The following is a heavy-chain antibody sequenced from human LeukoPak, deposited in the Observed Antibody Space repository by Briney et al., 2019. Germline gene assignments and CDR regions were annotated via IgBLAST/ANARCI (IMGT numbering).Heavy chain of an antibody. J-gene: IGHJ2*01. Sequence: GGSLRLSCAASGFTFSSYALHWVRQAPGKGLHWVAVISYDGSNKYYADSVKGRFTISRDNSKNTLYLQMNSLRAEDTAVYYCAREPGADWYFDLWGRGTLVTVSS. CDR3: AREPGADWYFDL. D-gene: IGHD4/OR15-4a*01. V-gene: IGHV3-30-3*01. CDR2: ISYDGSNK. CDR1: GFTFSSYA.